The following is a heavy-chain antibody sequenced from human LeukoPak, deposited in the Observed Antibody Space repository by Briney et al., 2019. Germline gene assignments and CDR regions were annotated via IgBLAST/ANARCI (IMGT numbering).Heavy chain of an antibody. CDR1: GFTASSNY. D-gene: IGHD3-3*01. V-gene: IGHV3-66*01. CDR3: ARDPVTIFGVVIPY. Sequence: GGSLRLSCAASGFTASSNYMSWVRQAPGKGLEWVSVIYSGGSTYYAASVKGRFTISRDNSKNTLYLQMNSLRGEDTAVYYCARDPVTIFGVVIPYWGQGTLVTVSS. CDR2: IYSGGST. J-gene: IGHJ4*02.